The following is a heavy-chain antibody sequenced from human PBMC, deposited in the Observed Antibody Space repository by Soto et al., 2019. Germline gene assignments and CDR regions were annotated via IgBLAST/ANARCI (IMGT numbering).Heavy chain of an antibody. D-gene: IGHD3-10*01. CDR2: ITGSGSHS. CDR3: AKGTSSEFLLSFDD. V-gene: IGHV3-23*01. J-gene: IGHJ4*01. Sequence: EVQLLQSGGGLVQPGGSLRLSCMASGCPSSTYGFSTYAMTWVRQPPGKGLEWVSVITGSGSHSYYADSVKGRFTISRDNSRNTLFLQMDSLRADDTAVYFCAKGTSSEFLLSFDDWGHGTLVTVSS. CDR1: GCPSSTYGFSTYA.